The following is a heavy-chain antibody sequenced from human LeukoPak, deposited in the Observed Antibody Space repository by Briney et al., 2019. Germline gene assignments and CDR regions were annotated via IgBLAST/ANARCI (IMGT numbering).Heavy chain of an antibody. V-gene: IGHV3-21*04. CDR2: ISSSSSYI. D-gene: IGHD3-16*01. CDR1: GFTFSSYS. Sequence: GGSLRLSCAASGFTFSSYSMNWVRQAPGKGLEWVSSISSSSSYIYYADSVKGRFTISRDNAKNSLYLQMNSLRAEDTAVYYCARAKTYYDYVWGNRIVGGAFDIWGQGTMVTVSS. J-gene: IGHJ3*02. CDR3: ARAKTYYDYVWGNRIVGGAFDI.